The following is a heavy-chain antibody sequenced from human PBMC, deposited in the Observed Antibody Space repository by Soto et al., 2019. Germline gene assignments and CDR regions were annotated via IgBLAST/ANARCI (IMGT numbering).Heavy chain of an antibody. CDR3: ARDLWGYCGADCYPLDV. Sequence: QVRLQESGPGLVKPSETLSLTCTVSGGSISSYYWSWIRQPSGKGLESIGYMYNTGSTIYNPSLKSRVTISVDTSKNQFSLKLNSVTAADTAVYYCARDLWGYCGADCYPLDVWGQGTTVTVSS. V-gene: IGHV4-59*01. CDR2: MYNTGST. J-gene: IGHJ6*02. D-gene: IGHD2-21*02. CDR1: GGSISSYY.